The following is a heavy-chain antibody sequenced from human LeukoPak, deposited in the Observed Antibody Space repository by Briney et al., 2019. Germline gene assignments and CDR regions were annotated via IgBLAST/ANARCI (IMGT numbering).Heavy chain of an antibody. Sequence: SVKVSCKASGGTLSSYAISWVRQAPGQGLEWMGGIIPIFGTANYAQKFQGRVTITTDESTSTAYMELSSLRSEDTAVYYCARDSEVATMVRGGVHWFDPWGQGTLVTVSS. V-gene: IGHV1-69*05. CDR3: ARDSEVATMVRGGVHWFDP. CDR1: GGTLSSYA. J-gene: IGHJ5*02. CDR2: IIPIFGTA. D-gene: IGHD3-10*01.